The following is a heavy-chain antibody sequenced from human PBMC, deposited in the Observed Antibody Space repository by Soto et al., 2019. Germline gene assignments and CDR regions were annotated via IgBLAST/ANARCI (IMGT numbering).Heavy chain of an antibody. CDR3: PKEGPWHSNYFFDY. V-gene: IGHV3-30*18. CDR1: GFTFSSYG. J-gene: IGHJ4*02. CDR2: ISYDGSNK. Sequence: PGGSLRLSCAASGFTFSSYGMHWVRQAPGKGLEWVAVISYDGSNKYYADSVKGRFTISRDNSKNTLYLQMNSLRAEDTAVYYCPKEGPWHSNYFFDYWGQGTLVTVSS. D-gene: IGHD4-4*01.